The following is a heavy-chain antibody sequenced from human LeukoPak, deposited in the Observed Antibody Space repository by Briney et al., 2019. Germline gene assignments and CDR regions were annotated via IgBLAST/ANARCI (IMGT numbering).Heavy chain of an antibody. CDR2: INHSGST. D-gene: IGHD6-13*01. V-gene: IGHV4-34*01. CDR3: ARGRVYGIAAAGTTDFDY. CDR1: GGSFSGYY. Sequence: SETLSLTCAVYGGSFSGYYWSWIRQPPGKGLEWIGEINHSGSTNYNPSLKSRVTISVDTSKNQFSLKLSSVTAADTAVYYCARGRVYGIAAAGTTDFDYWGQGTLVTVSS. J-gene: IGHJ4*02.